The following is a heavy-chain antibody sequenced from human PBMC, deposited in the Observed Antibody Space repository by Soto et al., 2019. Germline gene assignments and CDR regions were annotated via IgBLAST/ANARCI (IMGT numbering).Heavy chain of an antibody. Sequence: EVQLVESGGGLVQPGGSLRLSCAASGFTFSDHYMDWVRQAPGKGLEWVGRSRDKANSYTTEYAASVKGRFTISRDDSESSLYLQMNSLKTEDTAVYYCARARPSSNRYFDHWGQGTLVTVSS. J-gene: IGHJ4*02. CDR3: ARARPSSNRYFDH. D-gene: IGHD4-4*01. CDR1: GFTFSDHY. CDR2: SRDKANSYTT. V-gene: IGHV3-72*01.